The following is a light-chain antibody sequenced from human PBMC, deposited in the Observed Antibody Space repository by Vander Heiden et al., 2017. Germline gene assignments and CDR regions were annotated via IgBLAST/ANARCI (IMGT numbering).Light chain of an antibody. CDR1: SSDVGSYNL. V-gene: IGLV2-23*02. Sequence: QSALTQPASVLGSPGQSITISCPGPSSDVGSYNLLSWYQQHPGKAPKLIIYEVSKRPSGVSNRSSGSKSGNTASLTISGLQAEDEADYYCCSYAGSSTWVLGGGTKLTVL. CDR3: CSYAGSSTWV. J-gene: IGLJ3*02. CDR2: EVS.